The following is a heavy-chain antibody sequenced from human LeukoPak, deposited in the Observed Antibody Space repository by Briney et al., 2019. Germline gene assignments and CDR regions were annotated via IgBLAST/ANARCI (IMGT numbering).Heavy chain of an antibody. V-gene: IGHV4-39*01. J-gene: IGHJ4*02. CDR2: VYYSGST. CDR3: ARQGLWELPTFDS. D-gene: IGHD1-26*01. CDR1: GGSISSSSYY. Sequence: SETLSLTCTVSGGSISSSSYYWGYIRQPPQKGLEWIGSVYYSGSTYYNPSLKSRVTISVDTSKNQFSLKLSSVTAADTAVYYCARQGLWELPTFDSWGQGTLVSVSS.